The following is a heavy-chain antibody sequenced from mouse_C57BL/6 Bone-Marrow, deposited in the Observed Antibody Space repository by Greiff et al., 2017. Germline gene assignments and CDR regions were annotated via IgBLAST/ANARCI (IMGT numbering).Heavy chain of an antibody. Sequence: EVKVVESGGDLVKPGGSLKLSCAASGFTFSSYGMSWVRQTPDKRLEWVATISSGGSYTYYPDSVKGRFTISRDNAKNTLYLQMSSLKSEDTAMYYCARRLGPYYYAMDYWGQGTSVTVSS. CDR1: GFTFSSYG. CDR2: ISSGGSYT. CDR3: ARRLGPYYYAMDY. J-gene: IGHJ4*01. V-gene: IGHV5-6*02. D-gene: IGHD4-1*01.